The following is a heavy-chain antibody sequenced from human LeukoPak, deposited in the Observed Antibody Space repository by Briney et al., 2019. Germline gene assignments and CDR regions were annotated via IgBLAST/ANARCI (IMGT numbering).Heavy chain of an antibody. D-gene: IGHD5/OR15-5a*01. Sequence: APVKVSCKASGYTFTSYGISWVRQAPGQGLEWMGWISTNNGKTNFAQKFRGRFTMTTDTPMTAAYTELTSLRSDDTAIYYCARDEVYTIDNWGQGTLVTVSS. V-gene: IGHV1-18*04. CDR1: GYTFTSYG. J-gene: IGHJ4*02. CDR3: ARDEVYTIDN. CDR2: ISTNNGKT.